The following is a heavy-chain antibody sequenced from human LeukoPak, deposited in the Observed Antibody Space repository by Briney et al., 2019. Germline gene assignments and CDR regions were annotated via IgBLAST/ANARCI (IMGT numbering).Heavy chain of an antibody. J-gene: IGHJ4*02. Sequence: GGSLRLSCAASGFTFSSSAMTWVRQAPGKGLEWVSSLTGGSDNSEHADSVKGRFSISRDNSKNTLYLQMNSLTAEDTAVYYCARTTNFDYWGQGTLVTVSS. V-gene: IGHV3-23*01. CDR3: ARTTNFDY. CDR2: LTGGSDNS. D-gene: IGHD1-7*01. CDR1: GFTFSSSA.